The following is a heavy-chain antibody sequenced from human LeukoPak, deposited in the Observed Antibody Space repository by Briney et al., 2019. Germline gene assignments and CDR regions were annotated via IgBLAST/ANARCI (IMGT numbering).Heavy chain of an antibody. V-gene: IGHV3-48*01. CDR2: ISSSSSTI. Sequence: GGSLRLSCAASGFTFSSYAMSWVHQAPGRGLEWVSYISSSSSTIYYADSVKGRFTISRDNAKNSLYLQMNSLRAEDTAVYYCARNYYDFWSGYYEGAFDIWGQGTMVTVSS. CDR1: GFTFSSYA. D-gene: IGHD3-3*01. J-gene: IGHJ3*02. CDR3: ARNYYDFWSGYYEGAFDI.